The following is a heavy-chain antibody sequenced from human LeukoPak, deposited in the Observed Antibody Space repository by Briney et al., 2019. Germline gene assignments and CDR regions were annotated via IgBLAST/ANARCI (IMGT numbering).Heavy chain of an antibody. CDR3: ARDLRASDH. CDR2: TRPDGSFT. V-gene: IGHV3-74*01. Sequence: GGSLRLSCAASGFTLSNYWMYWVRQAPGQGLEWVSRTRPDGSFTTYADSVQGRFSISRDIAKNTLYLQMNTLRAEDTAVHYCARDLRASDHWGQGTLVTVSS. CDR1: GFTLSNYW. J-gene: IGHJ4*02.